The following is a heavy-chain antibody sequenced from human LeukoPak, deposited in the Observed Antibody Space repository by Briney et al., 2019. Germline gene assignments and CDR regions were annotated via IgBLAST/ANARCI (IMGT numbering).Heavy chain of an antibody. CDR3: AKDFRIGYSAHFDY. Sequence: GGSLRLSCAASGFTFSSYGMHWVRQAPGKGLEWVAVIWYDGSNKYYADSVKGRFSISRDNSKNTLYLQMDSLRGEDTAVYYCAKDFRIGYSAHFDYWGQGALVTVSS. CDR1: GFTFSSYG. D-gene: IGHD2-21*01. V-gene: IGHV3-33*06. J-gene: IGHJ4*02. CDR2: IWYDGSNK.